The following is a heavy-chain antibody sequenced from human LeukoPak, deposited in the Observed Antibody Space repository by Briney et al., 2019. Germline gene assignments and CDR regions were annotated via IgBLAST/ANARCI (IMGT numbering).Heavy chain of an antibody. D-gene: IGHD6-13*01. V-gene: IGHV4-59*01. CDR1: GGSISSYY. CDR2: IYYSGST. J-gene: IGHJ4*02. CDR3: ARGSGGGIAAAGYFDY. Sequence: KPSETLSLTCTVSGGSISSYYWSWIRQPPGKGLEWIGYIYYSGSTNYNPSLKSRVTISVNTSKNQFSLKLSSVTAADTAVYYCARGSGGGIAAAGYFDYWGQGTLVTVSS.